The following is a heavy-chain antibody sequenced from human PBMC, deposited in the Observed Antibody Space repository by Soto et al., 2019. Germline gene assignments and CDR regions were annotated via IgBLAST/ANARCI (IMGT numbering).Heavy chain of an antibody. V-gene: IGHV4-4*07. CDR2: VQMSGTT. J-gene: IGHJ5*02. CDR1: GASVRSYH. CDR3: AKDRSTMRWFDP. D-gene: IGHD1-1*01. Sequence: SETLSLTCAVSGASVRSYHWSWIRQAAGKGLEWIGRVQMSGTTNYNPSLKTRVTMSLDTSRNGVSLTMTSVTAADTAVYFCAKDRSTMRWFDPWGQGILVTVSS.